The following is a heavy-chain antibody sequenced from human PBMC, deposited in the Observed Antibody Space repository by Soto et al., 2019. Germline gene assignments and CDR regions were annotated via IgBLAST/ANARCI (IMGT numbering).Heavy chain of an antibody. D-gene: IGHD3-10*01. CDR2: IYSGGST. J-gene: IGHJ6*02. V-gene: IGHV3-53*01. CDR1: GFTVSSNY. Sequence: PGGSLRLSCAASGFTVSSNYMSWVRQAPGKGLEWVSVIYSGGSTYYADSVKGRFTISRDNSKNTLYLQMNSLRAEDTAVYYCARDSHRSGSYYNVDYGMDVWGQGTTVTVSS. CDR3: ARDSHRSGSYYNVDYGMDV.